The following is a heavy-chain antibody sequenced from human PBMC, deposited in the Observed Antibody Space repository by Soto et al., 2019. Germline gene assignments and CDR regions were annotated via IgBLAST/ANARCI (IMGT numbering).Heavy chain of an antibody. CDR1: GIRVSNHY. J-gene: IGHJ6*02. V-gene: IGHV3-49*04. CDR2: IRRKAYGGTT. D-gene: IGHD3-3*01. Sequence: GVTLTLSFAASGIRVSNHYMRGVRQAPGKGLEWVGFIRRKAYGGTTEYAASVKGRFTISRDDSKSIAYLQMNSLKTEDTAVYYCTRDRPYYDFWSGYSPVYYYGMDVWGQGTTVNVSS. CDR3: TRDRPYYDFWSGYSPVYYYGMDV.